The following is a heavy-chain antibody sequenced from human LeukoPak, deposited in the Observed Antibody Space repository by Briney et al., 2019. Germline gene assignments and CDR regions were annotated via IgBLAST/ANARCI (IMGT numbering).Heavy chain of an antibody. V-gene: IGHV3-74*01. J-gene: IGHJ4*02. Sequence: GGSLRLSCTASGFTFSSYWMHWVRLVPGKGLMWLTRISLDGSMTSYADSVRGRFIISRDNAKNTVYLQLNGLRAEDTAVYHCAREGITLTLDYWGQGTLVAVSS. CDR2: ISLDGSMT. CDR3: AREGITLTLDY. D-gene: IGHD5-24*01. CDR1: GFTFSSYW.